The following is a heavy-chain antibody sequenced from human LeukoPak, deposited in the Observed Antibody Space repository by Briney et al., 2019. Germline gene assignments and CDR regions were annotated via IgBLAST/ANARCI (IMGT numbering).Heavy chain of an antibody. CDR3: ARRGVGNYFDY. CDR1: GGSISSYT. J-gene: IGHJ4*02. D-gene: IGHD3-10*01. V-gene: IGHV4-59*08. Sequence: SETLSLTCIVSGGSISSYTCSWSRQPPGQGVGWLGYIYYTGSTNYNSSLKSRVTIAVDTSKNQFSLNLSSVTAADTAVYYCARRGVGNYFDYWGKGTLVTVSS. CDR2: IYYTGST.